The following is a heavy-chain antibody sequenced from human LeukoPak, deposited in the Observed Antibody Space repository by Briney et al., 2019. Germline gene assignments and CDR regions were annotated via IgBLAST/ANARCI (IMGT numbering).Heavy chain of an antibody. CDR2: IKQDGSEK. J-gene: IGHJ4*02. CDR1: KFTFSTYW. V-gene: IGHV3-7*01. CDR3: ARRRYSGSSQHFDY. Sequence: PGGSLRLSCAASKFTFSTYWMSWVRQAPGKGLEWVANIKQDGSEKYYVDSAKGRFTISRDNAKNSLYLQMNSLRAEDTAVYYCARRRYSGSSQHFDYWGLGTLVTVSS. D-gene: IGHD1-26*01.